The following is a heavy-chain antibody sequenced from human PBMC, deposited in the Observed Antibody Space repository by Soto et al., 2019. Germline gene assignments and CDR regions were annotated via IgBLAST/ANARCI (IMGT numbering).Heavy chain of an antibody. V-gene: IGHV3-23*01. J-gene: IGHJ4*02. CDR2: ISGSGGST. D-gene: IGHD3-3*01. CDR1: GFTFSSYA. CDR3: AKLEYYDFWSGSDIFDY. Sequence: GGSLRLSCAASGFTFSSYAMSWVRQAPGKGLEWVSAISGSGGSTYYADSVKGRFTISRDNSKNTLYLQMNSLRAEETAVYYCAKLEYYDFWSGSDIFDYWGQGTLVTVSS.